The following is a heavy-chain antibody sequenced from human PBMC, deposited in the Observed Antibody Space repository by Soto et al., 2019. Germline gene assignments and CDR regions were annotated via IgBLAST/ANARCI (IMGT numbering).Heavy chain of an antibody. CDR2: MSYVGTT. Sequence: QVQLQESGPGLVKPSDTLSLTCVVSSYSISSGNWWGWIRQPPGKGLEWLAYMSYVGTTYYNASLKRRVTMSVDTSKNQFSLRLSSVTAVDTAVYYCGRLPRLGDPFDYWGQGILVTVSS. CDR3: GRLPRLGDPFDY. CDR1: SYSISSGNW. V-gene: IGHV4-28*01. D-gene: IGHD3-16*01. J-gene: IGHJ4*02.